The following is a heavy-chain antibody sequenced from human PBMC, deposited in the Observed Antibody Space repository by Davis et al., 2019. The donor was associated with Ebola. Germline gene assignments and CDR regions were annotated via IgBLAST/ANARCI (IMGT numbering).Heavy chain of an antibody. CDR1: GFTFSSYE. J-gene: IGHJ5*02. Sequence: GESLKISCAASGFTFSSYEMNWVRQAPGKGLEWVSYINSGTTTIYYTDSVRGRFTISRDNAKNTLYLQMNSLRAEDTAVYYCARNPSVEVRGWFDPWGQGTLVTVSS. V-gene: IGHV3-48*01. CDR2: INSGTTTI. D-gene: IGHD4-23*01. CDR3: ARNPSVEVRGWFDP.